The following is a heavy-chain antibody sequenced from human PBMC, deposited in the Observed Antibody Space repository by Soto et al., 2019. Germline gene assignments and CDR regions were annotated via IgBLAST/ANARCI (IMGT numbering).Heavy chain of an antibody. CDR1: GGSISSYY. CDR2: IYYSGST. CDR3: ARGWDEPDNYYYYGMDV. Sequence: PSETLSLTCTVSGGSISSYYWSWIRQPPGKGLEWIGYIYYSGSTNYNPSLKSRVTISVDTSKNQFSLKLSSVTAADTAVYYCARGWDEPDNYYYYGMDVWGQGTTVTVSS. J-gene: IGHJ6*02. D-gene: IGHD1-26*01. V-gene: IGHV4-59*01.